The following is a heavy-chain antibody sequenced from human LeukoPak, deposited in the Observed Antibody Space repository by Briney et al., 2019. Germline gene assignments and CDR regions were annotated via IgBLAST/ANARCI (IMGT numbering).Heavy chain of an antibody. CDR3: ARENYYGSGSSPGEFDY. V-gene: IGHV3-11*01. J-gene: IGHJ4*02. Sequence: GGSLRLSCAASGFTFSDYDMSWIRQAPGKGLEWVSYVSSSDNTIYYADSVKGRFTISRDNAKNSLYLQMNSLRVEDTAVYYCARENYYGSGSSPGEFDYWGQGTLVTVSS. D-gene: IGHD3-10*01. CDR1: GFTFSDYD. CDR2: VSSSDNTI.